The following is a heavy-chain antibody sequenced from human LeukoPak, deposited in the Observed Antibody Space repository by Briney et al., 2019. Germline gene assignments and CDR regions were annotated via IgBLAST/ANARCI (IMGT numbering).Heavy chain of an antibody. D-gene: IGHD2-2*01. CDR2: IYYSGST. Sequence: SQTPSLTCTVSGGSISSGGYYWSWIRQHPGKGLEWIGYIYYSGSTYYNPSLKSRVTISVDTSKNQFSLKLSSVTAADTAVYYCARVCTSSPRHYYYYMDVWGKGTTVTVSS. CDR3: ARVCTSSPRHYYYYMDV. CDR1: GGSISSGGYY. J-gene: IGHJ6*03. V-gene: IGHV4-31*03.